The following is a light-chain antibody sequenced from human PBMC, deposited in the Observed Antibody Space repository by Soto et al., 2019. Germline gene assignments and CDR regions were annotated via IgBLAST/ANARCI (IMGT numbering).Light chain of an antibody. CDR2: EVS. V-gene: IGLV2-14*01. Sequence: QSVLTKPASVSGSPGQTITISCTGSSSDIGGYKYVSWYQHFPGTAPNLIIYEVSSRPSGVFYRFSGSKSGNPAFLTISVRQAEYDSHYYCSLCTTSDTRVFGGGTKLTVL. CDR3: SLCTTSDTRV. J-gene: IGLJ2*01. CDR1: SSDIGGYKY.